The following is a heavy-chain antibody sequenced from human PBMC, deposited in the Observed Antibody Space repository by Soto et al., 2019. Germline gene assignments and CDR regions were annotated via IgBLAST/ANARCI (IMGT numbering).Heavy chain of an antibody. CDR3: ARVDCGGDCYSGVFDY. CDR1: SGSLSRYY. J-gene: IGHJ4*02. D-gene: IGHD2-21*02. V-gene: IGHV4-59*01. CDR2: IYHSGIT. Sequence: PSETLSLTCSVSSGSLSRYYWTWIRQPPGKGLEWIGYIYHSGITSYNPSLKSRVTISVDTSKNQFSLKLSSVTAADTAVYYCARVDCGGDCYSGVFDYWGQGTLVTVSS.